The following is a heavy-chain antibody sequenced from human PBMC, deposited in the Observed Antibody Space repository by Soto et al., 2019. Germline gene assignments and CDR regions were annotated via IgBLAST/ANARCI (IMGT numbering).Heavy chain of an antibody. CDR1: GYTFGAYY. D-gene: IGHD2-21*01. CDR2: VSPLSGGT. CDR3: AREFDSGDLGLDL. Sequence: QVQLVQSGPEVKTPGASVRVSRKSSGYTFGAYYIHWVRQAPGQGLEWMGWVSPLSGGTNIAQRFQGRLKLPTDASINTVFMELSSLRSGDTALYFCAREFDSGDLGLDLWGQGTTVSVS. V-gene: IGHV1-2*02. J-gene: IGHJ6*02.